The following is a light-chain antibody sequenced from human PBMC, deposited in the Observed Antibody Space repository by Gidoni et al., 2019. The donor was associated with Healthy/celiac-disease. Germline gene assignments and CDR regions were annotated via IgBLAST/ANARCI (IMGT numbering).Light chain of an antibody. CDR3: QQLIT. J-gene: IGKJ5*01. V-gene: IGKV1-13*02. CDR2: DAS. Sequence: AIQLTQSPSSLSASVGDRVTITCRASQGISSALAWYQQQPGKAPKLLIYDASSSESGVPSRFGGGGSGTDCTLNIGSLQLEDFETYNCQQLITFGQGTRLEIK. CDR1: QGISSA.